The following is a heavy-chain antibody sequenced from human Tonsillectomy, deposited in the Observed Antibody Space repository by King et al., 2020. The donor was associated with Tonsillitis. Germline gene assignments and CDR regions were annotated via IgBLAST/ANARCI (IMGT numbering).Heavy chain of an antibody. V-gene: IGHV3-33*08. D-gene: IGHD3-3*01. J-gene: IGHJ4*02. Sequence: VQLVESGGGVVQPGRSLRLSCAASGFNFSSYAMHWARQAPGKGLEWVALIWYDGSNKYYADSVKGRFTISRDNSKNTLYLQMNSLRAEDTAVYYCARDPQRFLEWLEYFDYWGQGTLAT. CDR2: IWYDGSNK. CDR1: GFNFSSYA. CDR3: ARDPQRFLEWLEYFDY.